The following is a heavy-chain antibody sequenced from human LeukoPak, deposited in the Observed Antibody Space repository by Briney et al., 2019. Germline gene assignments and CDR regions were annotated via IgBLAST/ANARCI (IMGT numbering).Heavy chain of an antibody. CDR1: GFTFSSFA. J-gene: IGHJ4*02. CDR3: AKAGGFGELLSHYYFDY. V-gene: IGHV3-23*01. Sequence: GGSLRLSCAASGFTFSSFAMTWVRQPPGKGREWVSAIVGSGTYSYYADSVKGRFTISRDSSKNTLFLQMNSLRAEDTAVYYCAKAGGFGELLSHYYFDYWGQGTLVTVSS. D-gene: IGHD3-10*01. CDR2: IVGSGTYS.